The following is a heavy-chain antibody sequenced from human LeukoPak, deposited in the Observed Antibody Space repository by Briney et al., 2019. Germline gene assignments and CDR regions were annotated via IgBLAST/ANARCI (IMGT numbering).Heavy chain of an antibody. CDR3: ATYQPLPSRFDY. J-gene: IGHJ4*02. CDR1: GGSISSYY. Sequence: SETLSLTCTVSGGSISSYYWSWIRQPPGKGLEWIGYIYYSGSTNYNPSLKSRVTISADTSKNQFSLKLSSVTAADTAVYYCATYQPLPSRFDYWGQGTLVTVSS. D-gene: IGHD2-2*01. CDR2: IYYSGST. V-gene: IGHV4-59*01.